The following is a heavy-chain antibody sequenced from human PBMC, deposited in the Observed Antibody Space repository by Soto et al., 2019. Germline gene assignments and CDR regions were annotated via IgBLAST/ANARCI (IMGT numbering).Heavy chain of an antibody. CDR3: ARGGRYCSSTSCYSPYGMDV. Sequence: PGGSLRLSCAASGFTFRDYYMSWIRQAPGKGLEWVSYISSSSSYTNYADPVKGRFTISRDNAKNSLYLQMNSLRAEDTAVYYCARGGRYCSSTSCYSPYGMDVWGQGTTVTVSS. CDR2: ISSSSSYT. CDR1: GFTFRDYY. D-gene: IGHD2-2*01. V-gene: IGHV3-11*06. J-gene: IGHJ6*02.